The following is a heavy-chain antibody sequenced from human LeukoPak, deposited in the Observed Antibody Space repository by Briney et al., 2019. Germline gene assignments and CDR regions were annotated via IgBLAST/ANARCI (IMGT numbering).Heavy chain of an antibody. CDR3: ARDTSGNDAFDI. CDR1: GFTFSNYA. CDR2: ISGGGGGT. J-gene: IGHJ3*02. D-gene: IGHD6-19*01. V-gene: IGHV3-23*01. Sequence: SGGSLRLSCAASGFTFSNYAMSWVRQAPGKGLEWVSVISGGGGGTYYADSVKGRFTISRDNSQNTLYLQMNSLRAEDTAVYYCARDTSGNDAFDIWGQGTMVTVSS.